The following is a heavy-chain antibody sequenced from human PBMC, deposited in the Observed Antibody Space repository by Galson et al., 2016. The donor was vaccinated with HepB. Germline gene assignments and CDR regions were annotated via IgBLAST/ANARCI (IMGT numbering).Heavy chain of an antibody. J-gene: IGHJ3*01. V-gene: IGHV3-53*01. CDR2: SYSGGRT. CDR3: AREGCINGVCHLDGFDV. Sequence: SLRLSCAASGFTFRGYGMNWVRQAPGKGLEWVSVSYSGGRTCYADSVKGRFTVSRDDSKNTLYRQMNSLRVEDTAVYYCAREGCINGVCHLDGFDVWGQGTMVTVSS. D-gene: IGHD2-8*01. CDR1: GFTFRGYG.